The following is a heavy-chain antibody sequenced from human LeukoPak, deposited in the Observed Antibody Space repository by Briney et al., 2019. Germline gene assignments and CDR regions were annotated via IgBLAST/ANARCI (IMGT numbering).Heavy chain of an antibody. CDR2: IYTDGIT. V-gene: IGHV4-61*02. CDR1: GASISANNYY. D-gene: IGHD2-8*01. Sequence: SETLSLTCNVSGASISANNYYWPWIRQPAGKGLEWIGRIYTDGITNYSPSLKSRVSILLDKPKNQFSLKLTSMTAADTAVYYCARFAFSTLMLAYSGQGALVIVSS. J-gene: IGHJ4*02. CDR3: ARFAFSTLMLAY.